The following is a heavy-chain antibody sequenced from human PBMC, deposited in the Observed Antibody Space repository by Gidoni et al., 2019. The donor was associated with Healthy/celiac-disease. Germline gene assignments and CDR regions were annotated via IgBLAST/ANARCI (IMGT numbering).Heavy chain of an antibody. D-gene: IGHD3-10*01. CDR2: INPNSGGT. Sequence: QVQLVQSGAEVKKPGASVKVSCKASGYTFTGYYMHWVRQAPGQGLEWMGRINPNSGGTNYAQKFQGRVTMTRDTSISTAYMELSRLRSDDTAVYYCARDPSKIRTMLYWYFDLWGRGTLVTVSS. CDR1: GYTFTGYY. J-gene: IGHJ2*01. CDR3: ARDPSKIRTMLYWYFDL. V-gene: IGHV1-2*06.